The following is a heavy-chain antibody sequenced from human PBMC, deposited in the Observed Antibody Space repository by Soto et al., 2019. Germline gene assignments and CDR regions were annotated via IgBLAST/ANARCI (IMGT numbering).Heavy chain of an antibody. CDR3: ARGLEWSWSLDP. J-gene: IGHJ5*02. V-gene: IGHV1-8*01. D-gene: IGHD3-3*01. CDR2: MNPNSGNT. CDR1: GYTFTSYD. Sequence: QVQLVQSGAEVKKPGASVKVSCKASGYTFTSYDINWVRQATGQGLEWMGWMNPNSGNTGYAQKFQGRVTMDQNTSISTAYMELSSLRSEDTAMYYCARGLEWSWSLDPWGQGTLVTVSS.